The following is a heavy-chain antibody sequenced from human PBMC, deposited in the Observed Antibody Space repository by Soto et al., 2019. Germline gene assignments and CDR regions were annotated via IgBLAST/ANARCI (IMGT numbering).Heavy chain of an antibody. CDR1: GFTFSSYA. CDR2: ISGSGGST. V-gene: IGHV3-23*01. CDR3: AKWGPAITMVRGSRSYGMDV. D-gene: IGHD3-10*01. Sequence: GGSLRLSCAASGFTFSSYAMSWVRQAPGKGLEWVSAISGSGGSTYYADSVKGRFTIPRDNSKNTLYLQMNSLRAEDTAVYYCAKWGPAITMVRGSRSYGMDVWGQGTTVTVSS. J-gene: IGHJ6*02.